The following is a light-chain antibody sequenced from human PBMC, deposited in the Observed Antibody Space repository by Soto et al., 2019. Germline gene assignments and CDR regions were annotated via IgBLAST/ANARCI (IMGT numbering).Light chain of an antibody. Sequence: IVLTQSPATLSSSPGERATLSCRASQTVNSRLAWYQHKPGQAPRLLIYHTSNRATGIPARFSGSASGTDFTLTISSLEPEDFAVYYCHQRQSWPRTFGQGTKVDIK. CDR2: HTS. J-gene: IGKJ1*01. V-gene: IGKV3-11*01. CDR1: QTVNSR. CDR3: HQRQSWPRT.